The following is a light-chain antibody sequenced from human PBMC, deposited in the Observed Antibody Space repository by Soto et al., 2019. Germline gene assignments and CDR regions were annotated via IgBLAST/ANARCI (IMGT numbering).Light chain of an antibody. Sequence: EIVLTHSPGTLSLSPCERATLSGRASQSVSSSYLAWYQQKPGQAPRLLIYGASSRPTGIPDRFSGSGSGTDFTLTISRLEPEDFAVYYCQQYGSSSTFGQGTRLEIK. CDR1: QSVSSSY. V-gene: IGKV3-20*01. CDR3: QQYGSSST. J-gene: IGKJ5*01. CDR2: GAS.